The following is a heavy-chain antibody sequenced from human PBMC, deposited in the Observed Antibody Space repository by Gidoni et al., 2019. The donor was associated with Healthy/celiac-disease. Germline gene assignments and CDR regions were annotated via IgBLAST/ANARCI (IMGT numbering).Heavy chain of an antibody. J-gene: IGHJ4*02. V-gene: IGHV3-21*01. CDR2: ISSSSSYI. CDR3: ARAKVIIEGGDY. CDR1: GFTFSSYS. Sequence: EVQLVESGGGLVKPGGSLRLSCAASGFTFSSYSMNWVRQAPGKGLEWVSSISSSSSYIYYADSVKGRFTISRDNAKNSLYLQMNSLRAEDTAVYYCARAKVIIEGGDYWGQGTLVTVSS. D-gene: IGHD3-3*01.